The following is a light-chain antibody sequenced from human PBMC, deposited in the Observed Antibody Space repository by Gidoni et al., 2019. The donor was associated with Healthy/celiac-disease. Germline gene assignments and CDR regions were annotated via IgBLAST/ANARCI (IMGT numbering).Light chain of an antibody. Sequence: QSALTQPASVSGSPGQAITISCPGTSSDVGGYNYVSWYQQHPGKAPKLMIYDVSNRPSGVSNRFAGSKSGNTASLTSSGLQAEDEADYYCSSYTSSSMGVFGGGTKLTVL. CDR2: DVS. CDR3: SSYTSSSMGV. CDR1: SSDVGGYNY. J-gene: IGLJ3*02. V-gene: IGLV2-14*03.